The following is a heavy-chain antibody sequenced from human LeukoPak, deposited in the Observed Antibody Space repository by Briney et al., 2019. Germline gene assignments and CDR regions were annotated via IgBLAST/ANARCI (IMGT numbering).Heavy chain of an antibody. CDR1: GYTFIGYY. CDR2: INPNSGGT. D-gene: IGHD1-26*01. V-gene: IGHV1-2*02. CDR3: ARDRIGAT. Sequence: ASVNVSCKASGYTFIGYYMYWVRQAPGQGLEWMGWINPNSGGTNYAQKFQGRVTMTRDTSINTAYMELSRPRSDDTAVYYCARDRIGATWGQGTLVTVSS. J-gene: IGHJ4*02.